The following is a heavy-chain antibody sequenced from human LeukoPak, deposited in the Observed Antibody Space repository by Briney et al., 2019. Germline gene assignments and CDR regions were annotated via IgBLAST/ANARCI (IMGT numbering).Heavy chain of an antibody. Sequence: GASVKVSCKASGYTFTGYYMHWVRQAPGQGLEWMGRINPNSGGTNYAQKFQGRVTMTRDTSISTAYMELSRLRSDDTAVYYCARMVGELEWLLYGSDYWGQGTLVTVSS. J-gene: IGHJ4*02. D-gene: IGHD3-3*01. CDR3: ARMVGELEWLLYGSDY. V-gene: IGHV1-2*06. CDR2: INPNSGGT. CDR1: GYTFTGYY.